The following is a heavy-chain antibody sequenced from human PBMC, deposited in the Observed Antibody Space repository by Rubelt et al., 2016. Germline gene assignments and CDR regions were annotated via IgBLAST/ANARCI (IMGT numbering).Heavy chain of an antibody. Sequence: EVQLLESGGGLVQPGGSLRLSCAAAGFTFSSYAMSWVRQGPGKGLEWVSAISGSGGTTYYADAVKGRVTISRDNAKNSLYLQMNSLRDGDTAVYYCARVITSSGWYEDYWGQGTLVTVSS. CDR3: ARVITSSGWYEDY. V-gene: IGHV3-23*01. D-gene: IGHD6-19*01. CDR2: ISGSGGTT. J-gene: IGHJ4*02. CDR1: GFTFSSYA.